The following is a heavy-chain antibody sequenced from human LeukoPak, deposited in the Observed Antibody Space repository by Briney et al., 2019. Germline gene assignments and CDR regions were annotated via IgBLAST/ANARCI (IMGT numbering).Heavy chain of an antibody. CDR2: IVVGSGNT. CDR1: GFTFTSSA. J-gene: IGHJ6*04. V-gene: IGHV1-58*01. CDR3: AAVAVSYYYGMDV. Sequence: SVKVSCKASGFTFTSSAVQWVRQARGQRLEWIGWIVVGSGNTNYAQKFQERVTITRDMSTSTAYMELSSLRSEDTAVYYRAAVAVSYYYGMDVWGKGTTVTVSS.